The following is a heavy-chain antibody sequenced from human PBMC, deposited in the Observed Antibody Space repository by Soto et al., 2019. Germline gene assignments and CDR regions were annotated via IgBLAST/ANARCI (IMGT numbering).Heavy chain of an antibody. J-gene: IGHJ3*02. CDR3: AGTHIVVVVAATQNHDAFDI. V-gene: IGHV4-34*01. CDR1: GGSFSGYY. D-gene: IGHD2-15*01. Sequence: QVQLQQWGAGLWKPSETLSLTCAVYGGSFSGYYWSWIRQPPGKGLEWIGEINHSGSTNYNPSLKSRVTISVDTSKNQFSLKLSSVTAADTAVYYCAGTHIVVVVAATQNHDAFDIWGQGTMVTVSS. CDR2: INHSGST.